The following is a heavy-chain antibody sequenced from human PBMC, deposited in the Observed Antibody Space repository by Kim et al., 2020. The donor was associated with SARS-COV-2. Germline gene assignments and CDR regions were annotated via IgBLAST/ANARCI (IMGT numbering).Heavy chain of an antibody. CDR3: TRIPGTILAFWYAFDV. D-gene: IGHD1-1*01. J-gene: IGHJ3*01. CDR1: GFTFSDSP. Sequence: GGSLRLSCAASGFTFSDSPIHWVRQASGKGQEWVGRIRSKVYSYATSYAASVKGRFTISRDVSESTAYLQMNSLKTEDTAVYYCTRIPGTILAFWYAFDV. CDR2: IRSKVYSYAT. V-gene: IGHV3-73*01.